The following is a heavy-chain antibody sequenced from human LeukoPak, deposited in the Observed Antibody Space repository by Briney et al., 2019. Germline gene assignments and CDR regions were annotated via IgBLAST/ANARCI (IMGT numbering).Heavy chain of an antibody. CDR2: ISGSGGST. D-gene: IGHD5-12*01. CDR1: GFTFSSYA. V-gene: IGHV3-23*01. Sequence: PGGSLRLSCAASGFTFSSYAMSWVRQAPGKGLEWVSAISGSGGSTYYADSVKGRFTISRDNSKNTLYLQMNSLRAEDTAVYYCAKAYSGYELRAGYYYYGMDVWGQGTTVTVSS. CDR3: AKAYSGYELRAGYYYYGMDV. J-gene: IGHJ6*02.